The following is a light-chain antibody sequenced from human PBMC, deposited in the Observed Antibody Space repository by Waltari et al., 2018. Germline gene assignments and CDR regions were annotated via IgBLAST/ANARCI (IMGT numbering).Light chain of an antibody. CDR3: AAWDDSLSVWV. CDR1: NSNIVTNY. V-gene: IGLV1-47*01. CDR2: SNN. J-gene: IGLJ3*02. Sequence: QSVLTLPPSASGTPGQRLTIPCSGRNSNIVTNYVYCYQQLPGTAPQLLIYSNNQRPSGVPVRFSGSKSGTSASLAISGLRDEDEAYYYCAAWDDSLSVWVFGGGTKLTVL.